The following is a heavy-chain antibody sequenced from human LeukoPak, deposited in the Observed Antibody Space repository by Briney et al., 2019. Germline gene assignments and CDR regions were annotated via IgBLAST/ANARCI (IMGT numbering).Heavy chain of an antibody. CDR3: ARDRRLWNMDV. J-gene: IGHJ6*03. D-gene: IGHD4/OR15-4a*01. CDR1: GFTFSSYA. CDR2: ISGSGDST. V-gene: IGHV3-23*01. Sequence: GGSLRLSCAASGFTFSSYAMSWVRQAPGKGLEWVSAISGSGDSTYYADSVKGRFTISRDNAKNTLYLQMNSLRAEDTAVYYCARDRRLWNMDVWGAGTTVTISS.